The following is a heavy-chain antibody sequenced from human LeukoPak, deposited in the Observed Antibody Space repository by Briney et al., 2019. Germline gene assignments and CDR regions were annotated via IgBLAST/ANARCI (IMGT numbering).Heavy chain of an antibody. J-gene: IGHJ4*02. CDR3: AKIPPPYYYDSSGYLDFDY. V-gene: IGHV3-30-3*02. D-gene: IGHD3-22*01. CDR2: ISYDGSNK. CDR1: GFTFSSYA. Sequence: GSLRLSCAASGFTFSSYAMHWVRQAPGKGLEWVAVISYDGSNKYYADSVKGRFTISRDNSKNTLYLRMNSLRAEDTAVYYCAKIPPPYYYDSSGYLDFDYWGQGTLVTVSS.